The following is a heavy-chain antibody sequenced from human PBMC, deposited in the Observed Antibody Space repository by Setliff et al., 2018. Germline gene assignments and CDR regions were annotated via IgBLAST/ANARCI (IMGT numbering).Heavy chain of an antibody. Sequence: PGGSLRLSCAASGLTFSSSAMHWVRQAPGKELEYVSAISSDGGRTYYVDSVKGRFTISRDNSKNTLYLQVNSLRAEDTAVYYCATNPRKGRSGGYYYDDPYYYYMDVWGKGTTVTVS. D-gene: IGHD3-22*01. CDR3: ATNPRKGRSGGYYYDDPYYYYMDV. J-gene: IGHJ6*03. CDR2: ISSDGGRT. CDR1: GLTFSSSA. V-gene: IGHV3-64*02.